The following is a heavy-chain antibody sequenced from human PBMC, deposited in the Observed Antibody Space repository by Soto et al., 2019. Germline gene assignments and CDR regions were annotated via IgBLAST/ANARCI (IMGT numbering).Heavy chain of an antibody. CDR1: GYSFTSYW. Sequence: GESLKISCKGSGYSFTSYWIGWVRQMPGKGLEWMGIIYPGDSDTRYSPSFQGQVTISADKSISTAYLQWSSLKASDTAMYYCARSDCSGGSCYYYYGMDVWGQGTTVTVSS. V-gene: IGHV5-51*01. D-gene: IGHD2-15*01. CDR3: ARSDCSGGSCYYYYGMDV. J-gene: IGHJ6*02. CDR2: IYPGDSDT.